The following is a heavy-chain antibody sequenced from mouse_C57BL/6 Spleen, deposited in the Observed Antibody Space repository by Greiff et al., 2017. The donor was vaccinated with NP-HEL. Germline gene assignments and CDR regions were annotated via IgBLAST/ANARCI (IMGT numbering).Heavy chain of an antibody. CDR2: IHPNSGST. CDR1: GYTFTSYW. J-gene: IGHJ2*01. D-gene: IGHD2-5*01. CDR3: ARLDYSNYDGGY. Sequence: QVQLQQPGAELVKPGASVKLSCKASGYTFTSYWMHWVKQRPGQGLEWIGMIHPNSGSTNYNEKFKSKATLTVDKPSSNAYMQLSSLTSEDSAVYYCARLDYSNYDGGYWGQGTTLTVSS. V-gene: IGHV1-64*01.